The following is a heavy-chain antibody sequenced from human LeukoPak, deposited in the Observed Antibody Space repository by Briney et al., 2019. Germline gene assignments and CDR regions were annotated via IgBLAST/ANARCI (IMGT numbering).Heavy chain of an antibody. CDR2: VIPIFGTP. CDR3: ARVDRYHFYLDV. J-gene: IGHJ6*03. V-gene: IGHV1-69*05. CDR1: GGTFRTYS. Sequence: SVKVSCKASGGTFRTYSVTWVRQAPGQGLEWMGGVIPIFGTPNYAQKFQGRVKVTTDDATGTAYMELSSLTSEDTAIYYCARVDRYHFYLDVWGKGTPVTVSS.